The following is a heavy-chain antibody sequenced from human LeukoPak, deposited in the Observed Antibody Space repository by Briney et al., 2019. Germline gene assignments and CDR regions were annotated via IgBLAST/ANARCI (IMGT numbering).Heavy chain of an antibody. CDR1: GFTFSSYA. CDR2: ISGSGGSI. Sequence: PGGSLRLSCAASGFTFSSYAMSWVRQAPGKGLEWVSAISGSGGSIYYADSVKGRFTISRDNPKNTLYLQMNSLRAEDTAVYYCAKDYSKVYYFDYWGQGTLVTVSS. J-gene: IGHJ4*02. D-gene: IGHD2-15*01. CDR3: AKDYSKVYYFDY. V-gene: IGHV3-23*01.